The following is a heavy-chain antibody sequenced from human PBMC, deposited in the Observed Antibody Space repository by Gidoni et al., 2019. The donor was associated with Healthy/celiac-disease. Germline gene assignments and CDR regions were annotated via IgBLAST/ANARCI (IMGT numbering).Heavy chain of an antibody. J-gene: IGHJ4*02. CDR3: AKGGTRYGSGSYYFFDY. Sequence: EVQLLESGGGLVQPGGSLRLSCAASGFTFSSYAMSWVRQAPGKGLEWVSAISGSGGSTYYADSVKGRFTISRDNSKNTLYLQMNSLRAEDTAVYYCAKGGTRYGSGSYYFFDYWGQGTLVTVSS. D-gene: IGHD3-10*01. CDR1: GFTFSSYA. V-gene: IGHV3-23*01. CDR2: ISGSGGST.